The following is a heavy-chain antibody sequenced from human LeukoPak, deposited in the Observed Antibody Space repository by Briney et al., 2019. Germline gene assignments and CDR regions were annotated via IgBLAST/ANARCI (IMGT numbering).Heavy chain of an antibody. V-gene: IGHV3-23*01. CDR2: ISGSGGST. Sequence: GGSLRLSCAASGFTFSSYAMSWVRQAPGKGLEWVSAISGSGGSTYYADSVKGRFTISRDNSKNTLYLQMNSLRAEDTALYYCAKDISPLYYYDSSGQGYYFDYWGQGTLVTVSS. J-gene: IGHJ4*02. D-gene: IGHD3-22*01. CDR1: GFTFSSYA. CDR3: AKDISPLYYYDSSGQGYYFDY.